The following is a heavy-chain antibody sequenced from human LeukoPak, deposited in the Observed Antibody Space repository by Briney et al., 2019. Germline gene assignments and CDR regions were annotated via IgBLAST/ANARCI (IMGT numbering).Heavy chain of an antibody. D-gene: IGHD3-22*01. J-gene: IGHJ3*02. CDR3: ARDWRYYDSSGYPIHDAFDI. CDR1: GFSVSNYY. Sequence: GGSLRLSCAGSGFSVSNYYMSWVRQAPGKGLEWVSLIRDSGETFYADSVKGRFTISRDNSKNTLYLQMNSLRAEDTAVYYCARDWRYYDSSGYPIHDAFDIWGQGTMVTVSS. CDR2: IRDSGET. V-gene: IGHV3-66*03.